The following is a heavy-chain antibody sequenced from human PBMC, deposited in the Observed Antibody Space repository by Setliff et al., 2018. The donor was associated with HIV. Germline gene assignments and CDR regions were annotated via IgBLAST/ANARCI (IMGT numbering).Heavy chain of an antibody. D-gene: IGHD3-22*01. J-gene: IGHJ4*02. V-gene: IGHV4-4*08. Sequence: SETLSLTCSVSGVSINTYYWSWIRQPPGKGLEWFGYIYNGGNTNYNPSLKSRVTISVDTSKNQFSLKLSSVTAADTALYYCARLSRYSYDSSGYYFFDYWGQGSLVTVSS. CDR3: ARLSRYSYDSSGYYFFDY. CDR1: GVSINTYY. CDR2: IYNGGNT.